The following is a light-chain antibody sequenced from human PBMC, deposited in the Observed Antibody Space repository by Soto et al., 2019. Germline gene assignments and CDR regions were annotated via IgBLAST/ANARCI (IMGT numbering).Light chain of an antibody. CDR2: ATS. V-gene: IGKV3-20*01. Sequence: EIVLTQSPGTLSLSPAEIATHSSSASPSVDSNYLAWYQQKPDQSPRLLIYATSPRAAGIPDRFSGSGSGTDFTLTISRLEPDDVAVYCCQQYDTSPPMYTFGQGTKVDIK. J-gene: IGKJ2*01. CDR3: QQYDTSPPMYT. CDR1: PSVDSNY.